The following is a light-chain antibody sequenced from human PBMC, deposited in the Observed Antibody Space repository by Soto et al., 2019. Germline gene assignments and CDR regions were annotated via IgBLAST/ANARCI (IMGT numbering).Light chain of an antibody. V-gene: IGLV1-44*01. CDR3: TAWDDSLNGYV. Sequence: QSALTQPPSASGTPGQRVTISCSGSSSNIGSNTVNWYQQLPGTAPKVLIYTNNQRPSGVPDRFSGSKSGTSASLAISGLQSEDEADYYCTAWDDSLNGYVFGSGANVTVL. CDR2: TNN. CDR1: SSNIGSNT. J-gene: IGLJ1*01.